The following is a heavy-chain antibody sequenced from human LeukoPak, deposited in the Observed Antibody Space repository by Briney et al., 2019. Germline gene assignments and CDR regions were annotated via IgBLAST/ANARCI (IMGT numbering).Heavy chain of an antibody. CDR2: ISSGSDLI. CDR1: GFSFSAYT. Sequence: GGSLRLFCAPSGFSFSAYTMYWARQAAGKGLEWVSVISSGSDLIYYADSMKGRFTISRDNAKNSVYLEMNSLRAEDTAVYHCAGSVRGTFFFDYWGQGTLVTVSS. J-gene: IGHJ4*02. D-gene: IGHD3-10*01. CDR3: AGSVRGTFFFDY. V-gene: IGHV3-21*01.